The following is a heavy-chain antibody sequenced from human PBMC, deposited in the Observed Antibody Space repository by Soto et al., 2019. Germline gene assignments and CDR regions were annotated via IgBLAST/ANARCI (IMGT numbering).Heavy chain of an antibody. J-gene: IGHJ4*02. Sequence: LSLTCSVSGGSVSNKTYYWSWIRQPPGKRLEWIGYVYYSGTTNYNPSLKSRVTISVGLSKNQFSLRLSSVTTADTALYYCARTTAVPNTLRSRYFFDYWGQGTLVTVSS. CDR2: VYYSGTT. CDR1: GGSVSNKTYY. D-gene: IGHD4-17*01. V-gene: IGHV4-61*01. CDR3: ARTTAVPNTLRSRYFFDY.